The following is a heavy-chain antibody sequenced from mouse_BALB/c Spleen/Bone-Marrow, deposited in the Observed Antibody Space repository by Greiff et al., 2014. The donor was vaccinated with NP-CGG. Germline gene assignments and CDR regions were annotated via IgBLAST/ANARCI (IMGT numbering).Heavy chain of an antibody. CDR3: ARYDYDGVDY. CDR2: ISYSGST. J-gene: IGHJ2*01. CDR1: GYSITSDYA. V-gene: IGHV3-2*02. Sequence: EVKVEESGPGLVKPSQSLSLTCTVTGYSITSDYAWNRIRQFPGNKLEWMGYISYSGSTSYNPSLKSRISITRDTSKNQFFLQLNSVTNEDTATYYCARYDYDGVDYWGQGTTPTVSS. D-gene: IGHD2-4*01.